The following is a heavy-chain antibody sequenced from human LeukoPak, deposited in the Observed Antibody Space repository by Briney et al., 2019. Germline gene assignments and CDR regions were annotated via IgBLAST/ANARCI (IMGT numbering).Heavy chain of an antibody. Sequence: PSQTLSLTCAVSGGSISSGGYSWSWIRQPPGKGLEWTGYIYYSGSTYYNPSLKSRVTISVDTSKNQFSLKLSSVTAADTAVYYCARNYDSSGYYLGYWGQGTLVTVSS. CDR3: ARNYDSSGYYLGY. CDR1: GGSISSGGYS. D-gene: IGHD3-22*01. V-gene: IGHV4-30-4*07. CDR2: IYYSGST. J-gene: IGHJ4*02.